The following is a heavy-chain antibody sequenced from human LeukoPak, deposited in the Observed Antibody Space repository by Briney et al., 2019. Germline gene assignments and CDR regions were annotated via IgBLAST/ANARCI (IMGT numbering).Heavy chain of an antibody. J-gene: IGHJ6*03. CDR1: GYTFTGSY. V-gene: IGHV1-2*02. CDR2: INTNTGGT. CDR3: ASSVGYNNAGYYYYTDF. Sequence: ASVKVSCKASGYTFTGSYIQWVRLAPGQGLEWMGWINTNTGGTNYAQKFQGRVTMTWDTSISTAYMELNSLRSDDTAVYYCASSVGYNNAGYYYYTDFWGKGTTVTVSS. D-gene: IGHD5-24*01.